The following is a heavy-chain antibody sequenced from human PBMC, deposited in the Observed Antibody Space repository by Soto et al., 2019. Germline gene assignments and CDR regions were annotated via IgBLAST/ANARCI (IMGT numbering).Heavy chain of an antibody. D-gene: IGHD2-15*01. Sequence: SETLPLTGTVSGGSIGSYYWSWIRQPPGKGLEWIGYIYYSGSTNYNPSLKSRVTISVDTSKNQFSLKLSSVTAADTAVYYCARHKGVVVTNWFDPWGQGTLVTVSS. V-gene: IGHV4-59*08. CDR2: IYYSGST. CDR3: ARHKGVVVTNWFDP. J-gene: IGHJ5*02. CDR1: GGSIGSYY.